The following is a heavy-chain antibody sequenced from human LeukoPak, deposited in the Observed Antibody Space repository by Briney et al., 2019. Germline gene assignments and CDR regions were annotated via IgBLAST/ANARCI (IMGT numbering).Heavy chain of an antibody. D-gene: IGHD3-22*01. J-gene: IGHJ4*02. V-gene: IGHV3-7*01. CDR3: ARIGYSSSTWDY. CDR2: LKEDGTTT. CDR1: GFTFRNYW. Sequence: GGSLRLSCVASGFTFRNYWLSWVRQAPGKGLEGLANLKEDGTTTYYVDSVRGLFTVSRDNAKNSVYLQMNSLRVEDTAVYYCARIGYSSSTWDYWGRGTLVTVSS.